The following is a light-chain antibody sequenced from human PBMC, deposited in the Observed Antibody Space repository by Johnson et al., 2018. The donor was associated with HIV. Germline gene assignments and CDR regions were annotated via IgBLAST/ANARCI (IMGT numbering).Light chain of an antibody. J-gene: IGLJ1*01. CDR3: ATWDTSLSTGGV. CDR1: SSNIGNNY. V-gene: IGLV1-51*01. CDR2: DNN. Sequence: QSVLTQPPSVSAAPGQKVTISCSGSSSNIGNNYVSWYQQLPGTAPKLLIYDNNKRPSGIPDRFSGSKSATSATLDITGLQTGDEADYYCATWDTSLSTGGVFGTGTKVTVL.